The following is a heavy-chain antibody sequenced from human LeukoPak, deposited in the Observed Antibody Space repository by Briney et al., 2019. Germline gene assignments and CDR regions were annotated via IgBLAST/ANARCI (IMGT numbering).Heavy chain of an antibody. D-gene: IGHD1-26*01. CDR3: AADRGDYSGSYWTAFDI. CDR1: EDTLTELS. Sequence: ASVKVSCKVSEDTLTELSMHWVRQAPGKGLEWLGGFDPEDGEIIYAQKFQGRVTMSDDTSTDTAYMELGSLRSDNTPVYYCAADRGDYSGSYWTAFDIWGQGTMVTVSS. J-gene: IGHJ3*02. CDR2: FDPEDGEI. V-gene: IGHV1-24*01.